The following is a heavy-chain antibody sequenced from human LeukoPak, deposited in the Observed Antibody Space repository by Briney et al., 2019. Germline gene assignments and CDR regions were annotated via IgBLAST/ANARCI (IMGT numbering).Heavy chain of an antibody. CDR1: GYSFTNYW. D-gene: IGHD3-10*01. V-gene: IGHV5-51*01. J-gene: IGHJ1*01. CDR3: ATYAGTSSKFFHH. Sequence: PGESLKISCKGSGYSFTNYWIGWVRQMPGKGLEFMGIIYPGDSDTRYSPSFQGQVTISADKSISTAYLQWSSLKASDTAMYYCATYAGTSSKFFHHWGQGTLVTVSS. CDR2: IYPGDSDT.